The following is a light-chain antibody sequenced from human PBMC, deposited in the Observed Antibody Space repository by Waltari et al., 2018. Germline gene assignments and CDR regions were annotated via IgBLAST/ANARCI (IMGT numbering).Light chain of an antibody. CDR1: SPGMRP. CDR3: QVWDRSRDHV. J-gene: IGLJ1*01. Sequence: SYVLTQPPSVSVAPGATATKTCGGDSPGMRPVHWYQPRAGQAPRLDISYNTVRPAGIPERFSGSTSGSTSTLTISRVEAGDEADYYCQVWDRSRDHVFGTATKVTVL. CDR2: YNT. V-gene: IGLV3-21*01.